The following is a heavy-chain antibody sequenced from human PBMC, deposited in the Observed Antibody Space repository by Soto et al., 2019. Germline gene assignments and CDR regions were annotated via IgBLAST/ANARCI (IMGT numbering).Heavy chain of an antibody. CDR1: GGSINSYY. CDR2: LYTRGNT. V-gene: IGHV4-4*07. J-gene: IGHJ6*02. Sequence: PSETLSLTCTVSGGSINSYYWSWIRQPAGKGLEWIGRLYTRGNTYYNPSLKSRLTMSADTSKNQFSMRLTSVTAADTAVYFCVGDQDYYYSGMDVWGQGTMVTVSS. CDR3: VGDQDYYYSGMDV.